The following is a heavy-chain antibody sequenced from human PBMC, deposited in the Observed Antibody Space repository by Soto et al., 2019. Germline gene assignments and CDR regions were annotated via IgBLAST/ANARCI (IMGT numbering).Heavy chain of an antibody. CDR3: DMTSHPARGYSGVVPSYYYYGMDV. Sequence: SETLSLTCTVSGGSISSGGYYWSWIRQHPGKGLEWIGYIYYSGSTYYNPSLKSRVTISVDTSKIQFSLKLSSVTAADTAVYYYDMTSHPARGYSGVVPSYYYYGMDVWGQGTRVTVSS. CDR2: IYYSGST. D-gene: IGHD5-12*01. V-gene: IGHV4-31*03. J-gene: IGHJ6*02. CDR1: GGSISSGGYY.